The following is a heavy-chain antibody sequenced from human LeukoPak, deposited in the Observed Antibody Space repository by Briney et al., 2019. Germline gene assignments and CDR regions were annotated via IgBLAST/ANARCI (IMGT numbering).Heavy chain of an antibody. CDR1: GGTFSSYA. CDR2: IIPILGIA. J-gene: IGHJ4*02. CDR3: ARALSGYRYFDY. V-gene: IGHV1-69*04. Sequence: SVKVSCKASGGTFSSYAISWVRQAPGQGLEWMGRIIPILGIANYAQKFQGRVTITRDTSASTAYMELSSLRSEDTAVYYCARALSGYRYFDYWGQGTLVTVSS. D-gene: IGHD3-3*01.